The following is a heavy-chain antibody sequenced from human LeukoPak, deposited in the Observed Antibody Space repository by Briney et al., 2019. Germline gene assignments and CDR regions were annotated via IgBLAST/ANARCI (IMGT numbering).Heavy chain of an antibody. CDR2: IYYSGST. V-gene: IGHV4-59*01. Sequence: SETXSLTCTVSGGSISSYYWSWIRQPPGKGLEWIGYIYYSGSTNYNPSLKSRVTISVDTSKNQFSLKLSSVTAADTAVYYCARVGDSSSSGAFDIWGQGTMVTVSS. J-gene: IGHJ3*02. D-gene: IGHD6-6*01. CDR3: ARVGDSSSSGAFDI. CDR1: GGSISSYY.